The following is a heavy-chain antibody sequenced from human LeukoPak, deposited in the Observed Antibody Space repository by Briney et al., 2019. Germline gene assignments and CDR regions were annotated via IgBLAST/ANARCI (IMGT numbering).Heavy chain of an antibody. J-gene: IGHJ6*02. CDR1: GGSISSGSYY. CDR2: IYTSGST. D-gene: IGHD5-18*01. CDR3: ARRSSGYSYGYWYYYYGMDV. Sequence: PSETLSLTCTVSGGSISSGSYYWSWIRQPAGKGLEWIGRIYTSGSTNYNLSLKSRVTISVDTSKNQFSLKLSSVTAADTAVYYCARRSSGYSYGYWYYYYGMDVWGQGTTVTVS. V-gene: IGHV4-61*02.